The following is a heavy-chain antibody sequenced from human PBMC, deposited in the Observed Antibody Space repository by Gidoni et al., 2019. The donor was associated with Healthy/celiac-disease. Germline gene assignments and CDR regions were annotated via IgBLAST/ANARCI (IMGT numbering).Heavy chain of an antibody. Sequence: QVQLQESGPGLVKPSGTLSLTCAVSGGSISSSNWWRWVRQPPGKGLEWIGEIYHSGSTNYNPSLKSRVTISVDKSKNQFSLKLSSVTAADTAVYYCARDLIAAAVGDPLAGWDYYYYGMDVWGQGTTVTVSS. CDR1: GGSISSSNW. CDR2: IYHSGST. D-gene: IGHD6-13*01. V-gene: IGHV4-4*02. CDR3: ARDLIAAAVGDPLAGWDYYYYGMDV. J-gene: IGHJ6*02.